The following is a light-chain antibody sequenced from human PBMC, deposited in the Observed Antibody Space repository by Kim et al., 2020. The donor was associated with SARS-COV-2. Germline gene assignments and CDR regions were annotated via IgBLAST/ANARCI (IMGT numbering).Light chain of an antibody. CDR2: GKN. CDR1: SLRSYY. J-gene: IGLJ2*01. Sequence: VALGQTVRITCQGDSLRSYYATWYQQKPGQAPIVVMYGKNNRPSGIPDRFSGSSSGNTASLTITGTQAGDEADYYCNSRDSNDNVLFGGGTQRPS. CDR3: NSRDSNDNVL. V-gene: IGLV3-19*01.